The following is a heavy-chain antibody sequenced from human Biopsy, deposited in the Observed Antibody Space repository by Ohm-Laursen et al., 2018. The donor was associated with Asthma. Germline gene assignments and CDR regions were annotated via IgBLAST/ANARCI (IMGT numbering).Heavy chain of an antibody. CDR3: ARDGFGAYQIDAFNL. Sequence: SLRLSCAASGFTFRSFGMHWVRQAPGKGLEWAALISYNGSTKVYPDSVKGRFSISRDNSKNTLYLQMNTLTAEDTAVYYCARDGFGAYQIDAFNLWGQGTLVTVSS. CDR2: ISYNGSTK. J-gene: IGHJ3*01. V-gene: IGHV3-30*03. D-gene: IGHD3-10*01. CDR1: GFTFRSFG.